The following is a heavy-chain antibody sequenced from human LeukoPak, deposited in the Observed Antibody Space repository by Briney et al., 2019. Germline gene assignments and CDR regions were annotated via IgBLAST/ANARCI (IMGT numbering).Heavy chain of an antibody. Sequence: SETLSLTCTVSGGSISSSNYYWGWIRQPPGKGLEWIGNIYYSGSTYYKPSLKTRVTISVDTSKNQFSLKLTSVTAADTAVYYCAKHASVDGNWPRPLDYWGQGSLVTVSS. CDR2: IYYSGST. CDR1: GGSISSSNYY. J-gene: IGHJ4*02. V-gene: IGHV4-39*01. D-gene: IGHD6-19*01. CDR3: AKHASVDGNWPRPLDY.